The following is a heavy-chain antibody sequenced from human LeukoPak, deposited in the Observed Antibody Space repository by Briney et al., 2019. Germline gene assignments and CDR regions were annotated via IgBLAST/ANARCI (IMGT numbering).Heavy chain of an antibody. CDR2: IYYSGST. V-gene: IGHV4-39*07. J-gene: IGHJ4*02. D-gene: IGHD3-16*02. CDR1: GGSISSSSYY. Sequence: SETLSLTCTVSGGSISSSSYYWGWIRQPPGKGLEWIGSIYYSGSTYYNPSLKSRVTISVDTSKNQFSLKLSSVTAADTAVYYCARAIMITFGGVIVCYFDCWGQGTLVTVSS. CDR3: ARAIMITFGGVIVCYFDC.